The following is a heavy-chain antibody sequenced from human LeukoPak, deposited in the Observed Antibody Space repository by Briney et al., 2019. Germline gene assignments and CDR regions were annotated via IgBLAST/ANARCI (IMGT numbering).Heavy chain of an antibody. Sequence: PSETLSLTCTVSGHSISSDYYWGWIRQPPGKGLEWIGSIYHSGNIYYNPSLKSRVIVSVDTSKNQFSLKLTSVTAADTAVYFCARGIHCNSINCYRGSIFDDWGQGTLVTVSS. CDR3: ARGIHCNSINCYRGSIFDD. CDR1: GHSISSDYY. V-gene: IGHV4-38-2*02. CDR2: IYHSGNI. J-gene: IGHJ4*02. D-gene: IGHD2-2*01.